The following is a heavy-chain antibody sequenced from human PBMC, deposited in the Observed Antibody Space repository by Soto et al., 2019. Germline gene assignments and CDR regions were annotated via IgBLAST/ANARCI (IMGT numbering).Heavy chain of an antibody. CDR2: ISTYNGNT. V-gene: IGHV1-18*01. Sequence: QVQLVQSGAEVKKPGASVKVSCKASGYTFTSYGISWVRQAPGQGLEWMGWISTYNGNTNFTQKLQGRVTMTTDTSTSTAYMELRSLRSYDTAVYYCARDREYNWNYNWFDPWGQGTLVTVSS. J-gene: IGHJ5*02. CDR1: GYTFTSYG. D-gene: IGHD1-7*01. CDR3: ARDREYNWNYNWFDP.